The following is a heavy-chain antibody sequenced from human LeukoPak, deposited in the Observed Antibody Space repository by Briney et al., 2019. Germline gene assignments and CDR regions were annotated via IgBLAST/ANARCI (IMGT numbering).Heavy chain of an antibody. CDR3: ARGSGAALYYYYGMDV. D-gene: IGHD1-26*01. J-gene: IGHJ6*04. CDR1: GGSISSYY. Sequence: SETLSLTCTVSGGSISSYYWSWIRQPAGKGLEWIGRFYTSGSTNFNPSLKSRVTMSVDTSKNQFSLKLSSVTAADTAVYYCARGSGAALYYYYGMDVWGKGTTVTVSS. CDR2: FYTSGST. V-gene: IGHV4-4*07.